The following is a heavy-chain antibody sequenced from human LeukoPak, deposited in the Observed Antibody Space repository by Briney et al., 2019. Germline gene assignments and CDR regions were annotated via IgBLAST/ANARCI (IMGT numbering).Heavy chain of an antibody. J-gene: IGHJ4*02. D-gene: IGHD3-10*01. CDR2: ISGSGGST. V-gene: IGHV3-23*01. CDR3: AKVLWFGELYPPPYYFDY. Sequence: GGSLRLSCAASGFTFSSYGMSWVRQAPGKGLEWVSAISGSGGSTYYADSVKGRFTISRDNSKNTLYLQMNSLRAEDTAVYYCAKVLWFGELYPPPYYFDYWGQGTLVTVSS. CDR1: GFTFSSYG.